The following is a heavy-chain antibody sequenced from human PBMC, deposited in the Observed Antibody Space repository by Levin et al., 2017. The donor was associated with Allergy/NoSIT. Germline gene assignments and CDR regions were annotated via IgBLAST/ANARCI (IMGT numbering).Heavy chain of an antibody. Sequence: PSETLSLTCAVYGGSFSGYYWSWIRQPPGKGLEWIGEINHSGSTNYNPSLKSRVTISVDTSKNQFSLKLSSVTAADTAVYYCASPRGATIGFDYWGQGTLVTVSS. CDR2: INHSGST. V-gene: IGHV4-34*01. CDR3: ASPRGATIGFDY. J-gene: IGHJ4*02. CDR1: GGSFSGYY. D-gene: IGHD5-12*01.